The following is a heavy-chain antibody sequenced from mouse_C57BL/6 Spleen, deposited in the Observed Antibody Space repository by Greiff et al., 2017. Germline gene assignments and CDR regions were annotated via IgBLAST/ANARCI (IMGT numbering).Heavy chain of an antibody. CDR2: ISSGSSTI. CDR3: ARRLLSFDD. J-gene: IGHJ2*01. V-gene: IGHV5-17*01. CDR1: GFTFSDYG. Sequence: EVQVVESGGGLVKPGGSLKLSCAASGFTFSDYGMHWVRQAPEKGLEWVAYISSGSSTIYYADTVKGRFTISRDNAKTPLFLQMTSLRSEDTAMYYCARRLLSFDDWGQGTTRPVSS. D-gene: IGHD2-3*01.